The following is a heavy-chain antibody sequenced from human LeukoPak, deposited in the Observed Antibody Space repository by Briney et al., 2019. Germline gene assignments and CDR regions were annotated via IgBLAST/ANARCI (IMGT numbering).Heavy chain of an antibody. CDR3: ARDQHINYYDSSGPV. CDR2: ISSSGSTI. D-gene: IGHD3-22*01. CDR1: GFTFSDCY. J-gene: IGHJ4*02. Sequence: PGGSLRLSCGASGFTFSDCYMSWIRQAPGKGLEWVSYISSSGSTIYYADSVKGRFTISRDNAKNSLYLQMNSLIAEDTAVYYCARDQHINYYDSSGPVWGQGTLVTVSS. V-gene: IGHV3-11*01.